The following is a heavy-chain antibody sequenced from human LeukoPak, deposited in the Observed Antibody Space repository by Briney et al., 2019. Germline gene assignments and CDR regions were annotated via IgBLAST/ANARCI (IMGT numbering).Heavy chain of an antibody. Sequence: PSETLSLTCTVSGGSISSYYWSWIRPPPGKALEWIGYIYYSGSTNYNPSLKSRVTISVDTSKNQFSLKLSSVTAADTAVYYCARSVLLWFGELPYYFDYWGQGTLVTVSS. CDR2: IYYSGST. CDR3: ARSVLLWFGELPYYFDY. J-gene: IGHJ4*02. V-gene: IGHV4-59*01. CDR1: GGSISSYY. D-gene: IGHD3-10*01.